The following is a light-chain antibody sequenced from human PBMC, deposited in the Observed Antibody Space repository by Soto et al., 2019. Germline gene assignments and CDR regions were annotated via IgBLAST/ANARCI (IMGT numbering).Light chain of an antibody. J-gene: IGLJ1*01. CDR3: QSYDSSLSGAA. CDR2: GNS. CDR1: SSNIGAGYD. V-gene: IGLV1-40*01. Sequence: QSVLTQPPSVSGAAGQRVTISCTGSSSNIGAGYDVHWYQQLPGTAPKLLIYGNSNRPSGVPDRFSGSKSGTSASLAITGLQAEDEADYYCQSYDSSLSGAAFGTGTKVTVL.